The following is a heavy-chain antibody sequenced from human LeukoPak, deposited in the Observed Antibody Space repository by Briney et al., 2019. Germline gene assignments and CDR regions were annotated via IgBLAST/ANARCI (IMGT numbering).Heavy chain of an antibody. CDR2: ISYDGSNK. CDR1: GFTFSSYG. D-gene: IGHD3-10*01. V-gene: IGHV3-30*03. Sequence: GGSLRLSCAASGFTFSSYGMHWVRQAPGKGLEWVAVISYDGSNKYYADSVKGRFTISRDNSKNTLSLQMNSLRPEDTAVYYCTRAGGLVRGVHYYYYMDVWGKGTTVTISS. CDR3: TRAGGLVRGVHYYYYMDV. J-gene: IGHJ6*03.